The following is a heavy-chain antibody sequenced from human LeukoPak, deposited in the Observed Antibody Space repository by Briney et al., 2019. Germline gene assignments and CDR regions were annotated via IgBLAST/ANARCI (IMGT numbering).Heavy chain of an antibody. V-gene: IGHV1-2*02. Sequence: ASVKVSCKASGYTFTGYYMHWVRQAPGQGLEWMGWINPNSGGTNYAQKPQGRVTMTTDTSTSTAYMELRSLRSDDTAVYYCARDPANDYSNYGWFDPWGQGTLVTVSS. D-gene: IGHD4-11*01. CDR3: ARDPANDYSNYGWFDP. CDR1: GYTFTGYY. J-gene: IGHJ5*02. CDR2: INPNSGGT.